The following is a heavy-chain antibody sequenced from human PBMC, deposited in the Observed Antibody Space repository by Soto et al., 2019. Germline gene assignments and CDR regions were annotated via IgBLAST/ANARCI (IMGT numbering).Heavy chain of an antibody. CDR1: GFTFDDYA. V-gene: IGHV3-9*01. Sequence: GGSLRLSCAASGFTFDDYAMHWVRQAPGKGLEWVSGISWNSGSIGYADSVKGRFTISRDNAKNSLYLQMNSLRAEDTALYYCAKSSTSYRHYYYYYMDVWGQGTTVPVSS. CDR3: AKSSTSYRHYYYYYMDV. CDR2: ISWNSGSI. D-gene: IGHD2-2*01. J-gene: IGHJ6*03.